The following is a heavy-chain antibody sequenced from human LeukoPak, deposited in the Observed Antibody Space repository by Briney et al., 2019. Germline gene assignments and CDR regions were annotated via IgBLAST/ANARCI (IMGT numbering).Heavy chain of an antibody. CDR3: ARGYRSSWYRLHDY. CDR2: IYYSGGT. D-gene: IGHD6-13*01. Sequence: SEILSLTCAVSGGSISSGGYSWSWIRQPPGKGLEWIGYIYYSGGTYYNPSLKSRVTISVDTSKNQFSLKLSSVTAADTAVYYCARGYRSSWYRLHDYWGQGTLVTVSS. J-gene: IGHJ4*02. V-gene: IGHV4-30-4*07. CDR1: GGSISSGGYS.